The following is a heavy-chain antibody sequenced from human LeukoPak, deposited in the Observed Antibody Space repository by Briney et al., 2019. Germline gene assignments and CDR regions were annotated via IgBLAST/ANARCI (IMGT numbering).Heavy chain of an antibody. CDR2: IGDDGGDT. J-gene: IGHJ4*02. D-gene: IGHD1-1*01. V-gene: IGHV3-23*01. Sequence: PGGSLRLSRAASGFTFNSYPMSWVRQAPGKGLEWVSAIGDDGGDTKYADSVRGRFSISRDNSRNTLYLQLNSLRVEDTAIYYCGRDWKLDYWGPGTLVTVSS. CDR3: GRDWKLDY. CDR1: GFTFNSYP.